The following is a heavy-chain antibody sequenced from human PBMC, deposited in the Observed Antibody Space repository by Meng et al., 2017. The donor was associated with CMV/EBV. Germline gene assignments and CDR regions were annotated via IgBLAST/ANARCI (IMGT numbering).Heavy chain of an antibody. CDR2: IKSKTDGGTT. CDR3: TTDSIVGATVFDY. CDR1: GVTFSSYW. Sequence: GGSLRLSCTVPGVTFSSYWMSWVRQAPGKGLEWVGRIKSKTDGGTTDYAAPVKGRFTISRDDSKNTLYLQMNSLKTEDTAVYYCTTDSIVGATVFDYWGQERWSPSPQ. J-gene: IGHJ4*01. D-gene: IGHD1-26*01. V-gene: IGHV3-15*01.